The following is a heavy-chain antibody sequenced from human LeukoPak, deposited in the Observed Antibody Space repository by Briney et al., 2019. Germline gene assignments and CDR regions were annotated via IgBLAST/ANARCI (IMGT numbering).Heavy chain of an antibody. CDR3: ARGIAAAGYLDY. D-gene: IGHD6-13*01. Sequence: TGGSLRLSCAASGFTFSSYSMNWVRQAPGKGLEWVSSISSSSSYIYYADSVKGRFTISRDNAKNSLYLQMNSLRAEDTAVYYCARGIAAAGYLDYWGQGTLVTVSS. CDR1: GFTFSSYS. CDR2: ISSSSSYI. V-gene: IGHV3-21*01. J-gene: IGHJ4*02.